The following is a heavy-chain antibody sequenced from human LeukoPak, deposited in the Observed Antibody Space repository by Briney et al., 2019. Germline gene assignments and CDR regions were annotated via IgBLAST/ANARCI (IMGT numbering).Heavy chain of an antibody. D-gene: IGHD6-13*01. CDR2: INPDGSEK. CDR3: ARDLMGIAYRGAFYY. V-gene: IGHV3-7*01. J-gene: IGHJ4*02. CDR1: RFTFNKYY. Sequence: GGSLRLSCVASRFTFNKYYMSWVRQAPGKGLQWVANINPDGSEKYYVDSVKGRFTISRDNAKNSLYLQMNSLRAEDTAVYYCARDLMGIAYRGAFYYWGQGTLVTVSS.